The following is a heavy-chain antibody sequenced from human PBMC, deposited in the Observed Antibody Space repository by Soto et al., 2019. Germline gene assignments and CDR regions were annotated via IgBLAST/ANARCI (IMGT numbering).Heavy chain of an antibody. CDR1: GYTFTNFG. CDR2: ISAHNGNT. V-gene: IGHV1-18*01. Sequence: AAVKVSCKASGYTFTNFGISWVRQAPGQGLECLGWISAHNGNTDYAQKVQGRVTMTTDTSTSTAYMELRSLRSDDTAVYYCAGDYHVLAHWAPGTLVSVS. CDR3: AGDYHVLAH. D-gene: IGHD2-2*01. J-gene: IGHJ4*01.